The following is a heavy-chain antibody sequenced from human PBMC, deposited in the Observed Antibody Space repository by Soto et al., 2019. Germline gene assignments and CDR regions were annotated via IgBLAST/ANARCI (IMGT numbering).Heavy chain of an antibody. J-gene: IGHJ4*02. CDR2: IYPGDYET. D-gene: IGHD6-13*01. Sequence: GESLKISCQCSGYTFSNFWIAWVRQLPGKGLEWMGMIYPGDYETRYSPSFHGKVTISADRSIGTAYLQWSGLEASDSAFYFCARSPRSSPYFDYWGQGALVTVSS. CDR3: ARSPRSSPYFDY. V-gene: IGHV5-51*01. CDR1: GYTFSNFW.